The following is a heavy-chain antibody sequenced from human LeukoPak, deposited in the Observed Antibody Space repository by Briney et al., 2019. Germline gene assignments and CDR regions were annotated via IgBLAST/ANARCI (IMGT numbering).Heavy chain of an antibody. D-gene: IGHD2-15*01. CDR2: INHSGST. CDR1: GGSFSGYY. CDR3: ARGMTVVVAATRRGAFDI. V-gene: IGHV4-34*01. Sequence: SETLSLTCAVYGGSFSGYYWSWIRQPPGKGLEWIGEINHSGSTNYNPSLKSRVTISVDTSKNQFSLKLSSVTAADTAVYYCARGMTVVVAATRRGAFDIWGQGTMVTVSS. J-gene: IGHJ3*02.